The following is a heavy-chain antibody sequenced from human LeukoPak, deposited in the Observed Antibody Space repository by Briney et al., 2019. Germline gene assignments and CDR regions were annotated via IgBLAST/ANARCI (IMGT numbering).Heavy chain of an antibody. CDR3: ASSPYYYYGSGSFFDY. CDR2: IYSGGST. V-gene: IGHV3-66*01. CDR1: GFTVSSNY. J-gene: IGHJ4*02. D-gene: IGHD3-10*01. Sequence: GGSLRLSCAASGFTVSSNYMSWVRQAPGKGLEWVSVIYSGGSTYYADSVKGRFTISRDNSKNTLYLQMNSLRAEDTAVYYCASSPYYYYGSGSFFDYWGQGTLVTVSS.